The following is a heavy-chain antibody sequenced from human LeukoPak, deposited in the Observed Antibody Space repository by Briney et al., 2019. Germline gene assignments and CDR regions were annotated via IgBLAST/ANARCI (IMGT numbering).Heavy chain of an antibody. CDR1: GFTVSTNY. J-gene: IGHJ6*02. CDR3: ASTSGIAAAPYYYYYGMDV. D-gene: IGHD6-13*01. CDR2: VYYDGST. Sequence: GGSLRLSCAASGFTVSTNYMNWVRQAPGKGLEWVSVVYYDGSTYYADSVKGRFTISRDNSKNTLYLQMNSLRAEDTAVYYCASTSGIAAAPYYYYYGMDVWGQGTTVTVSS. V-gene: IGHV3-53*01.